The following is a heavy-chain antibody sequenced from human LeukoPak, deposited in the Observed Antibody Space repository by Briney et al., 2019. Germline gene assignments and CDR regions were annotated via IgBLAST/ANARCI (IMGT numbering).Heavy chain of an antibody. Sequence: SETLSLTCAVSGGSISSGGYSWSWIRQPPGKGLEWIGYIYYSGSTYYNPSLKSRVTISVDTSKNQFSLKLSSVTAADTAVYYCARDVLTGDNHWYFDLWGRGTLVTVSS. D-gene: IGHD7-27*01. CDR1: GGSISSGGYS. J-gene: IGHJ2*01. CDR2: IYYSGST. V-gene: IGHV4-30-4*07. CDR3: ARDVLTGDNHWYFDL.